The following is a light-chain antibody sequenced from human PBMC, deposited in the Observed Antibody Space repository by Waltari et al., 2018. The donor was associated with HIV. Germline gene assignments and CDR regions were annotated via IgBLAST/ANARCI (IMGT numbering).Light chain of an antibody. V-gene: IGLV3-1*01. CDR3: QAWDSGTGV. CDR2: QDD. CDR1: KLDDKY. J-gene: IGLJ1*01. Sequence: SYELTQPPSVSVSPGQAATTTCSGDKLDDKYVCWYQHKPGRSPGLFIYQDDKRLSGIPDRFSGSNSGNTATLTISGTQTVDEADYYCQAWDSGTGVFGTGTTVTVL.